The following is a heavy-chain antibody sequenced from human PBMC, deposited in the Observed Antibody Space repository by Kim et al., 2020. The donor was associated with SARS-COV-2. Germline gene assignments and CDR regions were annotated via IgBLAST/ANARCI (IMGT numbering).Heavy chain of an antibody. CDR1: GFTFSSYS. CDR3: ARVLRYFDWLVYTDYYYGMVV. D-gene: IGHD3-9*01. J-gene: IGHJ6*02. V-gene: IGHV3-33*05. Sequence: GGSLRLSCAGSGFTFSSYSMHWVRQAPGKGLEWVAAISYDGSNKYYADSVKGRFTISRDNSKNTLYLQMNSLRAEDTAVYYCARVLRYFDWLVYTDYYYGMVVGGQRTTVPVSS. CDR2: ISYDGSNK.